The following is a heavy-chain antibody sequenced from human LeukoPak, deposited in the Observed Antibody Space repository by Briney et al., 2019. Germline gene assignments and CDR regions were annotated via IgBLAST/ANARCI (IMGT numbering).Heavy chain of an antibody. J-gene: IGHJ6*02. CDR2: IYSGGST. Sequence: GGSLRLSCAASGFTFSSYAMSWVRQAPGKGLEWVSVIYSGGSTYYADSVKGRFTISRDNSKNTLYLQMNSLRAEDTAVYYCAAADYSYYYYGMDVWGQGTTVTVSS. CDR1: GFTFSSYA. CDR3: AAADYSYYYYGMDV. V-gene: IGHV3-53*01. D-gene: IGHD6-13*01.